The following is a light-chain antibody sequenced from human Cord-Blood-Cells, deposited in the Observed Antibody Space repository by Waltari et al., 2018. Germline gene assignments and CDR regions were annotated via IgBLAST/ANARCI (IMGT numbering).Light chain of an antibody. CDR1: SSDVGSYNL. CDR3: CSYAGSSTLV. CDR2: EVS. J-gene: IGLJ2*01. Sequence: QSALTQPASVSGSPGQSITISCTGTSSDVGSYNLVPWYQQHPGKAPKLMFYEVSKRPSGVSNRFSGSKSGNTASLTISGLQAEDEADYYCCSYAGSSTLVFGGGTKLTVL. V-gene: IGLV2-23*02.